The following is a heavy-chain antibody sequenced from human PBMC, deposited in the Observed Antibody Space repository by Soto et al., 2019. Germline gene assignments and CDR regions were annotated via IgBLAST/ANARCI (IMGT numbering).Heavy chain of an antibody. CDR2: IYYSGST. Sequence: SETLSLTCTVSGGSISSYYWSWIRQPPGKGLEWIGYIYYSGSTNYNPSLKSRVTISVDTSKNQFSLKLSSVTAADTAVYYCARVGWNPPLNWFDPWGQGTLVTVSS. J-gene: IGHJ5*02. V-gene: IGHV4-59*01. D-gene: IGHD1-1*01. CDR3: ARVGWNPPLNWFDP. CDR1: GGSISSYY.